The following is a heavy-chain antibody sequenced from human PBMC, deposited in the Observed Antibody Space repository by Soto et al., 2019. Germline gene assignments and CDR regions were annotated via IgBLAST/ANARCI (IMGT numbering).Heavy chain of an antibody. V-gene: IGHV1-46*01. CDR3: ARDGRHGRVGRPLPVTSDAFNI. CDR2: VNPSTGAA. D-gene: IGHD1-26*01. CDR1: GYSFTSYF. Sequence: QVHLVQSGAELKKPGASVTVSCKASGYSFTSYFMHWVRQAPGQGLEWMGVVNPSTGAAGYAQNVQGRITMTRDTSTSTVYMELRSLKSEDSAVYYCARDGRHGRVGRPLPVTSDAFNIWGQGTVVTVSS. J-gene: IGHJ3*02.